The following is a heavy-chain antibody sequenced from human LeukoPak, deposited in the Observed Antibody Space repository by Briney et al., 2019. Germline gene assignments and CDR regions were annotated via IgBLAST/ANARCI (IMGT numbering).Heavy chain of an antibody. V-gene: IGHV3-30*04. CDR1: GFTFSSYA. CDR2: ISYDGSNK. D-gene: IGHD2-15*01. J-gene: IGHJ5*02. Sequence: PGGSLRLSCATSGFTFSSYAMHWVRQAPGKGLEWVAVISYDGSNKYYADSVKGRFTISRDNSKNTLYLQMNSLRAEDTAVYYCARDQYCSGGSCYPYNWFDPWGQGTLVTVSS. CDR3: ARDQYCSGGSCYPYNWFDP.